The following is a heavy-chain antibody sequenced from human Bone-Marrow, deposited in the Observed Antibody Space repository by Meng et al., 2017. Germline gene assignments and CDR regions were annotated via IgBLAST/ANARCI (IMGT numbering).Heavy chain of an antibody. J-gene: IGHJ3*02. D-gene: IGHD6-19*01. CDR3: ARFPHRGIAVAGPLDAFDI. CDR2: INPNSGGT. Sequence: ASVKVSCKASGYTFTGYYMHWVRQAPGQGLEWMGRINPNSGGTNYAQKFQGRVTMTRDTSISTAYMELSRLRSDDTAVYYCARFPHRGIAVAGPLDAFDIWGQGTMVTVSS. V-gene: IGHV1-2*06. CDR1: GYTFTGYY.